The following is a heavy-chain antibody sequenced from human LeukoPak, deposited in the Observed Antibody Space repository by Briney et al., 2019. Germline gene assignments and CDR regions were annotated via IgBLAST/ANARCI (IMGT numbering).Heavy chain of an antibody. D-gene: IGHD2-2*01. Sequence: ASVKVSCKASGYTFTGYYMHWVRQAPGQGLEWIGWINPNSGGTNYAQKFQGRVTMTRDTSISTAYMELSRLRSDDTAVYYCARAPYCSSTSCYWFYNWFDPRGQGTLVTVSS. CDR2: INPNSGGT. V-gene: IGHV1-2*02. J-gene: IGHJ5*02. CDR3: ARAPYCSSTSCYWFYNWFDP. CDR1: GYTFTGYY.